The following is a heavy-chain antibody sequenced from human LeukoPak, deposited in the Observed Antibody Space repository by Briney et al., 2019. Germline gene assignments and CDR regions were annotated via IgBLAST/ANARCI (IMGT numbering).Heavy chain of an antibody. CDR1: GFTFSSYS. D-gene: IGHD3-10*01. J-gene: IGHJ4*02. Sequence: GGSLRLSCAASGFTFSSYSMNWVRQAPGKGLEWVSSISSSSSYIYYADSVKGRFTISRDNAKNSLYLQMNSLRAEDTAVYYCARDLLVHIRFGELPYFDYWGQGTLVTVSS. V-gene: IGHV3-21*01. CDR3: ARDLLVHIRFGELPYFDY. CDR2: ISSSSSYI.